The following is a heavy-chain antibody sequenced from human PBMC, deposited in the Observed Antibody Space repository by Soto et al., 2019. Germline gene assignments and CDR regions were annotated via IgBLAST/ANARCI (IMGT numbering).Heavy chain of an antibody. Sequence: DVQLVESGGVVVQPGGSLRLSCAASGFTFDDYTMHWVRQAPGKGLEWVSLISWDGGSTYYADSVKGRFTISRDNSKNSLYLQMNSLRTEDTALYYCAKDIRDYSNYGIDYWGQGTLVTVSS. CDR3: AKDIRDYSNYGIDY. CDR2: ISWDGGST. J-gene: IGHJ4*02. CDR1: GFTFDDYT. V-gene: IGHV3-43*01. D-gene: IGHD4-4*01.